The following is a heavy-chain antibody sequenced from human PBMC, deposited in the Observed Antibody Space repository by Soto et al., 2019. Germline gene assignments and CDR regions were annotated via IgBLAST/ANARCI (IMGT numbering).Heavy chain of an antibody. J-gene: IGHJ6*02. V-gene: IGHV3-21*01. CDR2: ISSSSSYI. Sequence: PGGSLRLSCAASGFTFSSYSMNWVRQAPGKGLEWVSSISSSSSYIYYADSVKGRFTISRDNAKNSLYLQMNSLRAEDTAVYYCAREGSGSYFYYYYGMDVWGQGTTVTVSS. CDR3: AREGSGSYFYYYYGMDV. D-gene: IGHD3-10*01. CDR1: GFTFSSYS.